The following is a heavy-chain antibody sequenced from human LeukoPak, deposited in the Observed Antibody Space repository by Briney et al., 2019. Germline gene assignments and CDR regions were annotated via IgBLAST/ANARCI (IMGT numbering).Heavy chain of an antibody. D-gene: IGHD6-19*01. CDR2: ISWNSGSI. J-gene: IGHJ4*02. V-gene: IGHV3-9*01. CDR3: AKDMALYSSGWHPLDY. CDR1: GFTFDDYA. Sequence: GGSLRLSCAASGFTFDDYAMHWVRPAPGQGLEWVSGISWNSGSIGYADSVKGRFTISRDNAKNSLYLQMNSLRAEDTALYYCAKDMALYSSGWHPLDYWGQGTLVTVSS.